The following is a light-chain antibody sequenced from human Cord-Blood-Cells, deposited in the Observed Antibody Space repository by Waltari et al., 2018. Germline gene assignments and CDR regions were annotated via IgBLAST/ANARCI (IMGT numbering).Light chain of an antibody. J-gene: IGLJ1*01. CDR2: RNK. V-gene: IGLV1-47*01. CDR3: AAWDDSLSGYV. CDR1: SSNIGSNY. Sequence: QSVLTQPPSASGTPGQRVTISCSGSSSNIGSNYVYWYQQLPGTAPKPLIYRNKQRPYGAPDRFSGSKSGTSASLAISGLRSEDEADYYCAAWDDSLSGYVFGTGTKVTVL.